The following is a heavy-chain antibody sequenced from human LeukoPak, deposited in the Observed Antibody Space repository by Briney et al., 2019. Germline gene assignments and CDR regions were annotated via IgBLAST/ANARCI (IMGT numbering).Heavy chain of an antibody. J-gene: IGHJ3*02. CDR1: GGSISSSSYY. D-gene: IGHD6-19*01. CDR3: ARGGRHEGYSSAWYSLTGHPRRAFDI. CDR2: IYYSGST. V-gene: IGHV4-39*01. Sequence: SETLSLTCTVSGGSISSSSYYWGWIRQPPGKGLEWIGSIYYSGSTYYNPSLKSRVTISVDTSKNQFSLKLSSVTAADTAVYFCARGGRHEGYSSAWYSLTGHPRRAFDIWGQGTMVSVSS.